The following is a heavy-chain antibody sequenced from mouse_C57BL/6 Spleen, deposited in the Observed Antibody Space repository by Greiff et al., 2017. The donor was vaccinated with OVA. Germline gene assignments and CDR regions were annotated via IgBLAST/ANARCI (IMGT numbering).Heavy chain of an antibody. CDR3: ARGNDGYYLWYFDV. CDR1: GYTFTSYW. V-gene: IGHV1-52*01. Sequence: QVQLQQPGAELVRPGSSVKLSCKASGYTFTSYWMHWVKQRPIQGLEWIGNIDPSDSETHYNQKFKDKATLTVDKSSSTAYMQLSSLTSEDSAVYYCARGNDGYYLWYFDVWGTGTTVTVSS. J-gene: IGHJ1*03. D-gene: IGHD2-3*01. CDR2: IDPSDSET.